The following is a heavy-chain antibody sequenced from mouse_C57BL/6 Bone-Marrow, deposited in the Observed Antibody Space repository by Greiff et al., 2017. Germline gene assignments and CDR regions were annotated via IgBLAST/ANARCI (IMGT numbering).Heavy chain of an antibody. CDR2: IDPANGNT. CDR3: APYYYGRSYGDY. V-gene: IGHV14-3*01. Sequence: EVQLQQSVAELVRPGASVKLSCTASGFNIKNTYMHWVKQRPEQGLEWIGRIDPANGNTKYAPKFQGKGTITADTSSNKAYLQLSSLTSEDTAIYYCAPYYYGRSYGDYWGQGTTLTVSS. J-gene: IGHJ2*01. CDR1: GFNIKNTY. D-gene: IGHD1-1*01.